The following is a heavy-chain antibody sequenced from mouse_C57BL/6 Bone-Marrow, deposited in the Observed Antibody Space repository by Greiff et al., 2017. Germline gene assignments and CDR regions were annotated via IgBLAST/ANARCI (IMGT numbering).Heavy chain of an antibody. J-gene: IGHJ1*03. Sequence: EVQLQQSGAELVRPGASVKLSCTASGFNIKDDYMHWVKQRPEQGLEWIGWIDPENGDTEYASKFQGKATITADKSSNTAYLQLSSLTSEDTAVYYCTTSGSSPCFDVWGTGTTVTVSS. V-gene: IGHV14-4*01. CDR3: TTSGSSPCFDV. D-gene: IGHD1-1*01. CDR1: GFNIKDDY. CDR2: IDPENGDT.